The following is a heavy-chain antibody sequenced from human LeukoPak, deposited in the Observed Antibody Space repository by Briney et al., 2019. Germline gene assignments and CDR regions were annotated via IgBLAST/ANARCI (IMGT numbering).Heavy chain of an antibody. CDR1: GYTFTSYG. D-gene: IGHD1-26*01. V-gene: IGHV1-18*04. CDR3: ARNRAPAGATSYYYYGMDV. CDR2: ISAYNGNT. Sequence: GASVKVSCKASGYTFTSYGISWVRQARGQGLEWMGWISAYNGNTNYAQKLQGRVTMTTDTSTSTAYMELRSLRSDDTAVYYCARNRAPAGATSYYYYGMDVWGKGTTVTVSS. J-gene: IGHJ6*04.